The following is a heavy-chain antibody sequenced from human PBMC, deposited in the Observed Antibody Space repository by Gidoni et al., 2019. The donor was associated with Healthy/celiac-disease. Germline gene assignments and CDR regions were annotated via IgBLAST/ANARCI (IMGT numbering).Heavy chain of an antibody. Sequence: EVQLVVSGGFVVQPGGSLGLSCAASGFPFHDYTIHWVRQAPGKGLEWVSLISWDGGSTYYADSVKGRFTISRDNSKTSLYLQMNSLRTEDTALYYCAKNGGEMATIAQYYYYGMDVWGQGTTVTVSS. J-gene: IGHJ6*02. D-gene: IGHD5-12*01. CDR2: ISWDGGST. V-gene: IGHV3-43*01. CDR1: GFPFHDYT. CDR3: AKNGGEMATIAQYYYYGMDV.